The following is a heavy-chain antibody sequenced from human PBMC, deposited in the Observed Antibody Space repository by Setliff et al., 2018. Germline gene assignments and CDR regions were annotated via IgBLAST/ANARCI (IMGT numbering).Heavy chain of an antibody. J-gene: IGHJ4*02. V-gene: IGHV4-39*07. D-gene: IGHD3-10*01. CDR2: IYYSGTT. CDR1: GGSITSRSYY. Sequence: SETLSLTCSVSGGSITSRSYYWGWIRQSPGKGLEWLGTIYYSGTTYYNSSLRSRVSISTDTSKNEFSLKLSSVTAADTAVYYCAIPSMVRGVIITPLGYWGQGTLVTVSS. CDR3: AIPSMVRGVIITPLGY.